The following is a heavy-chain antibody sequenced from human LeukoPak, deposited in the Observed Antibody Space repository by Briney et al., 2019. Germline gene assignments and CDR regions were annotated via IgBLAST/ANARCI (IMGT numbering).Heavy chain of an antibody. V-gene: IGHV3-48*01. J-gene: IGHJ4*02. Sequence: PGGSLRLSCEASGFTFSSYGMNWVRQAPGKGLEWVSYIDGTTTNIHYADSVRGRFTISRDNAKNTLSLQMTSLRAADTAVYYCARRLAYWGQGTRVTVSS. CDR1: GFTFSSYG. CDR2: IDGTTTNI. CDR3: ARRLAY.